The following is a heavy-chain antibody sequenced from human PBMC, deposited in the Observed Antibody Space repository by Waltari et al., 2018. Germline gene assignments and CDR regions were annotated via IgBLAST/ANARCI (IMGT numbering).Heavy chain of an antibody. V-gene: IGHV3-43*01. CDR2: IGSDGYRT. CDR1: GFTFDDFS. Sequence: EVQLVESGGLVVQPGGSLRLSCAASGFTFDDFSIHWVRQAPGKGLDLVGLIGSDGYRTYYADSVKGRFTISRDNRKKSLYLQLNSVTTEDTALYYCTKEKRGSNWSVFDYWGLGTLVTVSS. D-gene: IGHD6-13*01. J-gene: IGHJ4*02. CDR3: TKEKRGSNWSVFDY.